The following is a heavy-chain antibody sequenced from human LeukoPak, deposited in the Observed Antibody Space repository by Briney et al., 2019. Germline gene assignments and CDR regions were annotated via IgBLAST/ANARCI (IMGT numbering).Heavy chain of an antibody. J-gene: IGHJ5*02. CDR1: GFTFSSYE. CDR2: ISSSGRAI. D-gene: IGHD6-19*01. V-gene: IGHV3-48*03. CDR3: ARDRSSGWYLTPGFDP. Sequence: GGSLRLSCAGSGFTFSSYEMNWVRQAPGKGLEWVSYISSSGRAIYYADSVKGRFTVSRDNAKNSLYLQINSLRAEDTAVYYCARDRSSGWYLTPGFDPWGQGTLVTVSS.